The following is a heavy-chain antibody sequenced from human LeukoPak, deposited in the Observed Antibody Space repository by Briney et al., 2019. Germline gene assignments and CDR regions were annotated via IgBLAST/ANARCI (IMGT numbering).Heavy chain of an antibody. J-gene: IGHJ4*02. Sequence: GGSLRLSCAASGFTFSVYAMSWVRQAPGKGLEWVSGISAGGGSTYYADSVKGRFTISRDNSKNTLYLQMNSLRAEDTALFYCAKLAGDCSGGSCSDYWGQGTLVTVSS. CDR3: AKLAGDCSGGSCSDY. D-gene: IGHD2-15*01. CDR1: GFTFSVYA. CDR2: ISAGGGST. V-gene: IGHV3-23*01.